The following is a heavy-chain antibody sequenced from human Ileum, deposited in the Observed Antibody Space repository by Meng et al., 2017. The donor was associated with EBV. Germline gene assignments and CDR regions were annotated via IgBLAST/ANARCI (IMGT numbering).Heavy chain of an antibody. CDR1: GSTFTNYY. CDR2: IGCKGGNT. J-gene: IGHJ3*01. V-gene: IGHV1-46*01. CDR3: AREVATGTGAFDL. D-gene: IGHD1-1*01. Sequence: QVRLFKFGAEVKKPGASLKISCKASGSTFTNYYVHWVRQAPGQGLECMGMIGCKGGNTDYAQKFQGRVTMTRDTSTSTVYMDLSSLTSDDTALYYCAREVATGTGAFDLWGQGTKVTVSS.